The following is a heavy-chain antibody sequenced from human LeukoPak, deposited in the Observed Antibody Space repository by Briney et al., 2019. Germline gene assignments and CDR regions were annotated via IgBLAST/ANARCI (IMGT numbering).Heavy chain of an antibody. J-gene: IGHJ4*02. CDR1: GGSISSYY. CDR2: IYYSGST. Sequence: SETLSLTCTVSGGSISSYYWSWIRQPPGKGLEWIGYIYYSGSTNYNPSLKSRVTISVDTSKNQFSLKLSSVTAADTAVYYCASQYSSGWYGIDYWGQGTLVTVSS. V-gene: IGHV4-59*08. D-gene: IGHD6-19*01. CDR3: ASQYSSGWYGIDY.